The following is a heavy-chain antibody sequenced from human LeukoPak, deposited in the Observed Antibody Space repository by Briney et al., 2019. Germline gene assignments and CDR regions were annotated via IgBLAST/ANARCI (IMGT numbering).Heavy chain of an antibody. J-gene: IGHJ4*02. V-gene: IGHV4-59*08. CDR2: IYYSGST. D-gene: IGHD5-18*01. CDR3: ARNDAAAILDY. Sequence: SETLSLTCVLSGCSISNYYWSWIRQPPGKGLEWVGYIYYSGSTNYNLSLKSRVTISVDTSKNQFSLKLSSVTAADTAVYYCARNDAAAILDYWGQGTPVTVSS. CDR1: GCSISNYY.